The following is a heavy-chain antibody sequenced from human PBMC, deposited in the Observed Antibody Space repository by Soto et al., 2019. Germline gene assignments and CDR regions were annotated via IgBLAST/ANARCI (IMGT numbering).Heavy chain of an antibody. CDR2: INAGNGNT. J-gene: IGHJ4*02. Sequence: ASVKVSCKASGYTFTSYAMHWVRQAPGQRLEWMGWINAGNGNTKYSQRFQGRVTITRDTSASTAYMELSSLRSEDTAVYYCASYYYDSSGYYGGFDYWGQGTLVTVSS. CDR3: ASYYYDSSGYYGGFDY. CDR1: GYTFTSYA. V-gene: IGHV1-3*01. D-gene: IGHD3-22*01.